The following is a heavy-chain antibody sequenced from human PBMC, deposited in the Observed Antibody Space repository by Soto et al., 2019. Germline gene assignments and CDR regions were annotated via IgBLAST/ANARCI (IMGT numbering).Heavy chain of an antibody. J-gene: IGHJ6*02. Sequence: SETLSLTCTVSGDSRSRFYWSWVRQSAGKGLEWIGRIYTSGSTTYNPSLQSRVTMSLDTSKNLLSLKLTSVAAADTAVYYCARDSVAGAMDVWGQGTTVTVSS. CDR3: ARDSVAGAMDV. D-gene: IGHD6-19*01. CDR2: IYTSGST. V-gene: IGHV4-4*07. CDR1: GDSRSRFY.